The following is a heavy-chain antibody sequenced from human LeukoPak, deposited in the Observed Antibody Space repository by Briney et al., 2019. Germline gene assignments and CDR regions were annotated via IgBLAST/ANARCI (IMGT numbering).Heavy chain of an antibody. CDR2: INHSGST. Sequence: SETLSLTCGVYGGSFTDYSWSWLRQTPGKGLEWIGDINHSGSTSYNSALKSRVTISVDTSRNQFSLKLSSVTAADTADYYCARLGLDTSSWYRFYYFDYWGQGSPVTVSS. CDR1: GGSFTDYS. CDR3: ARLGLDTSSWYRFYYFDY. D-gene: IGHD6-13*01. J-gene: IGHJ4*02. V-gene: IGHV4-34*01.